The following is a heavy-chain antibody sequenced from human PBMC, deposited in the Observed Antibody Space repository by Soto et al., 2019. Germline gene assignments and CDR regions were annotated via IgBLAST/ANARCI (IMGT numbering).Heavy chain of an antibody. J-gene: IGHJ5*02. CDR1: GGSISSGGYS. D-gene: IGHD2-2*01. CDR2: IYHSGST. Sequence: SETLSLTCAVSGGSISSGGYSWSWLRQPPGKGLEWIGYIYHSGSTYYNPSLKSRVTISVDRSKNQFSLKLSSVTAADTAVYYCARVRFIVVVPAAIFGPWGQGTLVTVSS. V-gene: IGHV4-30-2*01. CDR3: ARVRFIVVVPAAIFGP.